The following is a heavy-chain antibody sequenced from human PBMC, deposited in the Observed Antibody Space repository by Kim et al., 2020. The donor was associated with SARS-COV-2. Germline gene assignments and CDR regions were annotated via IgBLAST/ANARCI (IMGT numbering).Heavy chain of an antibody. CDR3: ARRESSSWFDY. D-gene: IGHD6-13*01. V-gene: IGHV4-39*01. Sequence: TYYHPSLKSRVTISVDTSKNQFSLKLSSGTAADTAVYYCARRESSSWFDYWGQGTLVTVSS. J-gene: IGHJ4*02. CDR2: T.